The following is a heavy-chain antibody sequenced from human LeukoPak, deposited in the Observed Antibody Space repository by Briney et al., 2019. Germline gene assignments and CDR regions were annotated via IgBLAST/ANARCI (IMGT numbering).Heavy chain of an antibody. Sequence: SETLSLTCTVSGGSISSYYWSWIRLPPGKGLEWIGYIYYTGTTNYNPSLKSRVTISVDTSKNQFSLKLSSVTAADTAVYYCASRYCTSTSCYSFDNWGQGTLVTVSS. J-gene: IGHJ4*02. CDR2: IYYTGTT. D-gene: IGHD2-2*01. CDR3: ASRYCTSTSCYSFDN. V-gene: IGHV4-59*08. CDR1: GGSISSYY.